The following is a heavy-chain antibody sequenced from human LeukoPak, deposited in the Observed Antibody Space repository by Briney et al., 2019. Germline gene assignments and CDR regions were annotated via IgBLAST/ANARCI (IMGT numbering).Heavy chain of an antibody. V-gene: IGHV3-53*04. CDR1: GVNVSGDY. CDR2: IYSGGDT. J-gene: IGHJ4*02. D-gene: IGHD2/OR15-2a*01. Sequence: GGSLRLSCAASGVNVSGDYMSWVRQAPGKGLQWVSLIYSGGDTYYADSVKGRFTIYKHNSRNTLYLQMSSLGTEDTAIYYCASRMTFGGPGTLVTVSS. CDR3: ASRMTF.